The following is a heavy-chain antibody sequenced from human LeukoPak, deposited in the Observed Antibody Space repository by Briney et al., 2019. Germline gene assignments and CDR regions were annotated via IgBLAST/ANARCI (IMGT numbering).Heavy chain of an antibody. D-gene: IGHD3-16*01. Sequence: ASVNVSCKATGYTXTSYGISWVRQAPGQGLEWMGWISSNSDNTNYAQKLQGRVTMTTDTSTSTAYMELRSLRSDDTAVYYCARDWGSIKVITDYWGRGTLVTVSS. V-gene: IGHV1-18*01. CDR2: ISSNSDNT. CDR3: ARDWGSIKVITDY. J-gene: IGHJ4*02. CDR1: GYTXTSYG.